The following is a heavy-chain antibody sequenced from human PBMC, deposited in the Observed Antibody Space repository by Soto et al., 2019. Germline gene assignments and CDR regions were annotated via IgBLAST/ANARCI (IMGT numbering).Heavy chain of an antibody. Sequence: QVQLVESGGGVVQPGRSLRLSCAVSGFTFSSYAMHWVRQAPGKGLEWVAVVSYDGSNKYYSDSVKGRFTISRDNSKNTLYLQMNSLRAEDTAVYYCAILAAMGYHYDMDVWGQGTTVTVSS. CDR1: GFTFSSYA. CDR3: AILAAMGYHYDMDV. CDR2: VSYDGSNK. D-gene: IGHD5-18*01. V-gene: IGHV3-30*03. J-gene: IGHJ6*02.